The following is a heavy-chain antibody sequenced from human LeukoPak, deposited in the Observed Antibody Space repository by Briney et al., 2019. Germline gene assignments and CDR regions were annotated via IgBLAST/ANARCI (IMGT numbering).Heavy chain of an antibody. J-gene: IGHJ4*02. Sequence: GASVKVSCKASGYTFTGYYTHWVRQAPGQGLEWMGWINPNSGGTNYAQKFQGRVTMTRDTSISTAYMELSRLRSDDTAVYYCAREHGGYGLPTPNFDYWGQGTLVTVSS. D-gene: IGHD5-12*01. CDR1: GYTFTGYY. V-gene: IGHV1-2*02. CDR2: INPNSGGT. CDR3: AREHGGYGLPTPNFDY.